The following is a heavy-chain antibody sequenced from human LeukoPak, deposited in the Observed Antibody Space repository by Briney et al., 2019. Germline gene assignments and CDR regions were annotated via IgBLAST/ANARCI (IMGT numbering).Heavy chain of an antibody. V-gene: IGHV3-48*03. CDR3: AELGITMIGGV. CDR1: GFTFSSYE. CDR2: ISSSGSTI. Sequence: QPGGSLRLSCAASGFTFSSYEMNWVRQAPGNGLEWVSYISSSGSTIYYADSVKGRFTISRDNAKNSLYLQMNSLRAEDTAVYYCAELGITMIGGVWGKGTTVTISS. D-gene: IGHD3-10*02. J-gene: IGHJ6*04.